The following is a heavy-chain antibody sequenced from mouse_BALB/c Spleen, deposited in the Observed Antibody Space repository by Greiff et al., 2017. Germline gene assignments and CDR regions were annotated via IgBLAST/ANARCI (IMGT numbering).Heavy chain of an antibody. CDR1: GYAFTNYL. V-gene: IGHV1-54*01. CDR3: ARGYDYDRFAY. J-gene: IGHJ3*01. Sequence: QVQLQQSGAELVRPGTSVKVSCKASGYAFTNYLIEWVKQGPGQGLEWIGVINPGSGGTNYNEKFKGKATLTADKSSSTAYMQLSSLTSDDSAVYFCARGYDYDRFAYWGQGTLVTVSA. CDR2: INPGSGGT. D-gene: IGHD2-4*01.